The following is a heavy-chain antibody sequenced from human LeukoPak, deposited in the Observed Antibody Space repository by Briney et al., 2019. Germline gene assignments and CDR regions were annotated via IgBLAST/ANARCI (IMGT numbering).Heavy chain of an antibody. CDR3: ARYKIAAAGGAGVMYTPLPDY. CDR1: GYTFTSYG. J-gene: IGHJ4*02. D-gene: IGHD6-13*01. CDR2: ISAYNGNT. V-gene: IGHV1-18*01. Sequence: ASVKVSCKASGYTFTSYGISWVRQAPGQGLEWMGWISAYNGNTNYAQKLQGRVTMTTDTSTSTAYMELRSLRSDDTAAYYCARYKIAAAGGAGVMYTPLPDYWGQGTLVTVSS.